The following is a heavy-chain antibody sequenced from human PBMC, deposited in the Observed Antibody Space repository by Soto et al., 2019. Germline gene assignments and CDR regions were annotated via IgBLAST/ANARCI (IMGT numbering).Heavy chain of an antibody. CDR1: GGAISTYY. CDR3: ARGGHCTNGVCSALDY. D-gene: IGHD2-8*01. Sequence: QVQLQDSGPGLGKPSGTLSLTCTVSGGAISTYYWSWIRQPPGKGLEWIGYIYYGGSANYNPSLKSRVNISVDTSKKQFSLKLSSVTAADTAVYYCARGGHCTNGVCSALDYWGQGTLVTVSS. J-gene: IGHJ4*02. CDR2: IYYGGSA. V-gene: IGHV4-59*08.